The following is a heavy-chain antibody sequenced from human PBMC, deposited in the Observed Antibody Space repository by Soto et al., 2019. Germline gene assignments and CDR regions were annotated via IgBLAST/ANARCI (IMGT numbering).Heavy chain of an antibody. CDR1: GYTFTSYA. D-gene: IGHD4-4*01. V-gene: IGHV1-3*01. J-gene: IGHJ4*02. Sequence: QVQLVQSGAEVKKPGASVKVSCKASGYTFTSYAMHWVRQAPGQRLEWMGWINAGNGNTKYSQKFQGRVTITRDTSASTAYMELSSLRSEDTAVYYCARASDADYSNYDLTFWGQGTLVTVSS. CDR2: INAGNGNT. CDR3: ARASDADYSNYDLTF.